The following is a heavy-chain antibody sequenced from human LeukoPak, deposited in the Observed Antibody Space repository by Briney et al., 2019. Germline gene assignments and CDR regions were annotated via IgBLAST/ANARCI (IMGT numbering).Heavy chain of an antibody. CDR3: ARHISSGGTYAHFDY. CDR2: IHYNGIT. J-gene: IGHJ4*02. V-gene: IGHV4-59*08. D-gene: IGHD1-26*01. CDR1: GSMYNYY. Sequence: PSETLSLTCTVSGSMYNYYWSWIRQPPGKGLEWIGYIHYNGITNYSPSLKSRVTMSLDTSKNQVSLKLNSVSAADTAVYYCARHISSGGTYAHFDYWGQGTLVTASS.